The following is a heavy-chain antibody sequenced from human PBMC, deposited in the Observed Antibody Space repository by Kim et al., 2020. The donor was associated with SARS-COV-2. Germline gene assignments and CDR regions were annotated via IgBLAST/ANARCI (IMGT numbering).Heavy chain of an antibody. J-gene: IGHJ3*02. V-gene: IGHV3-21*01. Sequence: GGSLRLSCEASGFTFSTYSMNWVRQAPGKGLEWVSSISSDVNYVYYIDSVKGRFTISRDNAKDSLYLQMNSLRDEDTAVYYCAKGRFRSSSSVLFALDIWGQGTMVTVSS. CDR2: ISSDVNYV. D-gene: IGHD6-6*01. CDR1: GFTFSTYS. CDR3: AKGRFRSSSSVLFALDI.